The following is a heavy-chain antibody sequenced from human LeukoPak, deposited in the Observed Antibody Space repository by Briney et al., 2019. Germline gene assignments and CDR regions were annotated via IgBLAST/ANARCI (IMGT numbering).Heavy chain of an antibody. CDR1: GFTFSSYA. Sequence: GGSLRLSCAASGFTFSSYAMHWVRQAPGKGLEWVAVISYDGSNKYYADSVKGRFTISRDNSKNTLYLQMNSLRAEDTAVYYCARDGIVGATHDGYFDYRGQGTLVTVSS. CDR2: ISYDGSNK. J-gene: IGHJ4*02. V-gene: IGHV3-30-3*01. CDR3: ARDGIVGATHDGYFDY. D-gene: IGHD1-26*01.